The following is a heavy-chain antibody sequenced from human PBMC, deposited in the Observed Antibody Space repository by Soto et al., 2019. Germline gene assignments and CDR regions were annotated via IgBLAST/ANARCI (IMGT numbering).Heavy chain of an antibody. J-gene: IGHJ6*02. D-gene: IGHD3-10*01. Sequence: QMQLVQSGPEVKKPGTSVKVSCKASGFTFTSSAVQWVRQARGQRLEWIGWIVVGSGNTNYAQKFQERVTITRDMSTSTAYMELSSLRSEDTAVYYCAAVPVRGVTWYYYGMDVWGQGTTVTVSS. CDR2: IVVGSGNT. CDR1: GFTFTSSA. CDR3: AAVPVRGVTWYYYGMDV. V-gene: IGHV1-58*01.